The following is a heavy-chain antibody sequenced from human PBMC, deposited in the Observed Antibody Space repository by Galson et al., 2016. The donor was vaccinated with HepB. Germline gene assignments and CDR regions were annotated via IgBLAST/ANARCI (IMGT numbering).Heavy chain of an antibody. D-gene: IGHD3-3*01. V-gene: IGHV1-18*01. Sequence: SVKVSCKASGYAFISYGVTWVRQAPGQGLEWVGWINGYNSKKESAQKFQGRLTMTIDISTSTAYMELRSLRSDDTAVYYCARFPKTTSFGVDARGVNFDFWGQGSLVIVSS. CDR1: GYAFISYG. CDR3: ARFPKTTSFGVDARGVNFDF. J-gene: IGHJ4*02. CDR2: INGYNSKK.